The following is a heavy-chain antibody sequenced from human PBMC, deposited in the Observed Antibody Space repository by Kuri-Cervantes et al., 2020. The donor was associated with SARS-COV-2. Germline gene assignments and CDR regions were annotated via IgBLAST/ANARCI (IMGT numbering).Heavy chain of an antibody. CDR3: ASYAWELRLMFDY. CDR2: ISGYNGNT. CDR1: GYTFTNYG. D-gene: IGHD1-26*01. V-gene: IGHV1-18*01. Sequence: ASVKVSCKASGYTFTNYGITWVRQAPGQGLEWMGWISGYNGNTKFAQKLQGRVTMTTDTSTNTAYLEVRSLRSDDTAVYYCASYAWELRLMFDYWGQGTLVTVSS. J-gene: IGHJ4*02.